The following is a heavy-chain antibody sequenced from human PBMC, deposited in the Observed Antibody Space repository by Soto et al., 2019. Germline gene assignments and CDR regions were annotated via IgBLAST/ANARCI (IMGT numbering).Heavy chain of an antibody. V-gene: IGHV4-59*01. J-gene: IGHJ5*02. CDR1: GGSISGYY. CDR2: IYYSGST. Sequence: SETLSLTCTVSGGSISGYYWSWIRQPPGKGLEWIGYIYYSGSTNYNPSLKSRVTMSVDTSKNQFSLKLSSVTAADTAVYYCARAGSGCSPRPQQFDLWGQGTLVTVSS. CDR3: ARAGSGCSPRPQQFDL. D-gene: IGHD6-19*01.